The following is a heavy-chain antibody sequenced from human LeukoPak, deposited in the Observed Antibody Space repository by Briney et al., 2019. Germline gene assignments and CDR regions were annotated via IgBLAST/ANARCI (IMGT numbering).Heavy chain of an antibody. CDR1: GGSISSGFYY. CDR2: IYTSGST. V-gene: IGHV4-61*02. Sequence: PSETLSLTCTVSGGSISSGFYYWSWIRQPAGKGLEWIGRIYTSGSTKYSSSLKSRVTMSMDTPKNQFSLNLSSVTAADRALYYCASTASNGGAFDIWGQGTVVTVSS. J-gene: IGHJ3*02. D-gene: IGHD3-22*01. CDR3: ASTASNGGAFDI.